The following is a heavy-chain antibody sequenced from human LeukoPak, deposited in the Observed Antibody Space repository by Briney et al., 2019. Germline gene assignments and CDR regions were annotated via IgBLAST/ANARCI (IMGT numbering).Heavy chain of an antibody. CDR2: ISGSGGST. V-gene: IGHV3-23*01. Sequence: PGGSLRLSCAASGFTFSSYAMSWVRQAPGKGLEWVSAISGSGGSTYYADSVKGRFTISRDNSKNTLYLQMNSLRAEDTAVYYCANSQEYSSGWFWGIAFDIWGQGTMVTVSS. J-gene: IGHJ3*02. D-gene: IGHD6-19*01. CDR3: ANSQEYSSGWFWGIAFDI. CDR1: GFTFSSYA.